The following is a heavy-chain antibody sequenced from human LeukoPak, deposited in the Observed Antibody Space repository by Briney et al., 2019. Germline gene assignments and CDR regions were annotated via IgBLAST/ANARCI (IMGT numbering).Heavy chain of an antibody. CDR3: ARAGYCSSTSCQWVPLV. J-gene: IGHJ6*02. V-gene: IGHV4-59*01. D-gene: IGHD2-2*03. Sequence: PSETLSLTCTVSGGSIKNYHWIWIRQSPGKGLEWIGYIYYSGSTNYNPSLKSRVTISVDTSKNQFSLKLNSVTAADTAVYYCARAGYCSSTSCQWVPLVWGQGTTVTVSS. CDR2: IYYSGST. CDR1: GGSIKNYH.